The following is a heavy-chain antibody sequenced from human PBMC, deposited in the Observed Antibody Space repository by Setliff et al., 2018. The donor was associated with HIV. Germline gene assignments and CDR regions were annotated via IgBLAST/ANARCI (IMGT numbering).Heavy chain of an antibody. CDR1: GYSISSGYY. V-gene: IGHV4-38-2*01. Sequence: PSETLSITCAVSGYSISSGYYWGWIRQPPGKGLEWIGSIYYSGSTNYNPSLKSRVTISVDTSKNQFSLKLSSVTAADTAVYYCASTYCGGDCYSRYFQHWGQGTLVTVSS. D-gene: IGHD2-21*02. J-gene: IGHJ1*01. CDR2: IYYSGST. CDR3: ASTYCGGDCYSRYFQH.